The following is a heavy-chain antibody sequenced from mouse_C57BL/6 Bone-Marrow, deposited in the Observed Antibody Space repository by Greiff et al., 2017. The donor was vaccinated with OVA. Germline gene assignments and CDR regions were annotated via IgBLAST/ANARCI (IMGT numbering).Heavy chain of an antibody. CDR2: ISNLAYST. CDR3: ARQIFANAMDY. V-gene: IGHV5-15*01. J-gene: IGHJ4*01. CDR1: GFTFSDYG. Sequence: EVNLVESGGGLVQPGGSLKLSCAASGFTFSDYGMAWVRQAPRKGPEWVAFISNLAYSTYYTDTVTGRFTISRENAKNTLYLEMSSLRSEETAMYYCARQIFANAMDYWGQGTSVTVSS. D-gene: IGHD6-1*01.